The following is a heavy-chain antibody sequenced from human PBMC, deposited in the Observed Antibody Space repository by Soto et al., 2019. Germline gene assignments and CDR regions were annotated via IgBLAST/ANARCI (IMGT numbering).Heavy chain of an antibody. J-gene: IGHJ6*02. CDR2: ISYDGSNK. CDR3: ARDAGGNPMYYYDSSGPDRPVNYYGMDV. Sequence: QVQLVESGGGVVQPGRSLRLSCAASGFTFSSYAMHWVRQAPGKGLEWVAVISYDGSNKYYADSVKGRFTISRDNSKNTLYLKMNSLRAEDTAVYYCARDAGGNPMYYYDSSGPDRPVNYYGMDVWGQGTTVTVSS. V-gene: IGHV3-30-3*01. CDR1: GFTFSSYA. D-gene: IGHD3-22*01.